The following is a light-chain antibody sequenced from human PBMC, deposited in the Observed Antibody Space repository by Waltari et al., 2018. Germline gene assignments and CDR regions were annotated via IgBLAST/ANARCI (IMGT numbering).Light chain of an antibody. Sequence: CKASQSVSSTYLAWYQQKPGQPPRLLISGASTRATGIPDRFSGSGSGTDFTLTISSLEPEDFAVYYCQQYVSSPLTFGGGTKVESK. V-gene: IGKV3-20*01. CDR3: QQYVSSPLT. J-gene: IGKJ4*01. CDR2: GAS. CDR1: QSVSSTY.